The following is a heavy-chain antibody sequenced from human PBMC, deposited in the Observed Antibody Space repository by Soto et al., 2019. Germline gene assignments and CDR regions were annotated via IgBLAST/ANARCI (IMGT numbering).Heavy chain of an antibody. D-gene: IGHD3-16*01. J-gene: IGHJ2*01. Sequence: QVQLQESGPGLVKPSETLSLTCTVSGGSVSSGSYYWSWIRQPPGKGLEWIGYIYYSGSTNYNPSLRSRVTISVDTSKNQFSLKLSSVTAADTAVYYCARPYYDSRYFDLWGRGTLVTVSS. CDR1: GGSVSSGSYY. V-gene: IGHV4-61*01. CDR2: IYYSGST. CDR3: ARPYYDSRYFDL.